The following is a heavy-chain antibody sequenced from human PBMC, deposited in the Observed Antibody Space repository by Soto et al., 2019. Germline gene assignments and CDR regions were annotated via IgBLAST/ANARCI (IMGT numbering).Heavy chain of an antibody. V-gene: IGHV1-69*12. Sequence: QVQLVQSGAEVKKPGSSVKVSCKASGGTFSSYAISWVRQAPGQGLEWMGGIIPIFGTANYAQKFQGRVTITADESTSTAYMELSSLRSEDTAVYYCARDLLGYCSGGSCYGRAYFDYWGQGTLVTVSS. CDR3: ARDLLGYCSGGSCYGRAYFDY. D-gene: IGHD2-15*01. CDR1: GGTFSSYA. J-gene: IGHJ4*02. CDR2: IIPIFGTA.